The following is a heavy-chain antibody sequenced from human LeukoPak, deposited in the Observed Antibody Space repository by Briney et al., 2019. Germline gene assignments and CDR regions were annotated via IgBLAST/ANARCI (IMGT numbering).Heavy chain of an antibody. V-gene: IGHV3-33*01. D-gene: IGHD2-2*01. CDR2: IWYDGSQQ. CDR3: AREDLVDASEDAFDV. CDR1: EFTFSSYG. Sequence: GGSLRLSCAASEFTFSSYGMHWVRQAPGKGLEWVAVIWYDGSQQWYADSVKGRFTISRDNFKNMLYLQMNSLRVEDTAVYYCAREDLVDASEDAFDVWGQGTMVTVSS. J-gene: IGHJ3*01.